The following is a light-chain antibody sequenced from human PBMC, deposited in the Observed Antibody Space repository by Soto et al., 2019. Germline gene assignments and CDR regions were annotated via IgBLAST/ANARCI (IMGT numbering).Light chain of an antibody. J-gene: IGLJ3*02. CDR1: SSDVGSYNL. CDR2: EVT. CDR3: CSYAGSSTLV. Sequence: QSVLTQPASVSGSPGQSTTISCTGTSSDVGSYNLVSWYQQHPGKAPKVMIYEVTKRPSGVSDHFSGSKSGNTASLTISGLQAEDEADYYCCSYAGSSTLVFGGGTKLTVL. V-gene: IGLV2-23*02.